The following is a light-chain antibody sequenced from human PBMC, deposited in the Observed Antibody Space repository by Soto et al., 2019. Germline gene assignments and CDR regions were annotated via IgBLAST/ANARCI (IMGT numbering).Light chain of an antibody. V-gene: IGKV1-5*03. Sequence: DIQMTQSPSTLSASVGDRVTITCRASQSINRWLAWYQQKPGKAPKLLIYKASTLESGVPSRFSGGGLGTEFSLNITSLQPDDFATYYCQQYSTYPYIFGQGTRLDIK. CDR3: QQYSTYPYI. J-gene: IGKJ2*01. CDR1: QSINRW. CDR2: KAS.